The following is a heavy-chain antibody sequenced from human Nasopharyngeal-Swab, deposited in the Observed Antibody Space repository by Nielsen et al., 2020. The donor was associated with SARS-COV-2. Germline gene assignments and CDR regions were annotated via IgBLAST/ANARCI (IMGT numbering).Heavy chain of an antibody. CDR3: ARALGAVVPAAEYY. V-gene: IGHV3-21*01. CDR1: GFTFSSYT. J-gene: IGHJ4*02. Sequence: GESLKISCSASGFTFSSYTMNWVRQAPGKGLEWVASLSSDNTYIFYANSVKGRFTISRDNAKSSVFLQMNSLRGEDTAVYYCARALGAVVPAAEYYWGRGTLVTVSS. D-gene: IGHD2-2*01. CDR2: LSSDNTYI.